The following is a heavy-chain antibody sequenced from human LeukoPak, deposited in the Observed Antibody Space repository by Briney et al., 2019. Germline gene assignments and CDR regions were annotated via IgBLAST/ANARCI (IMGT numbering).Heavy chain of an antibody. V-gene: IGHV3-43*02. J-gene: IGHJ4*02. Sequence: GGSLRLSCAVSGFTFGDYTMHWFRQPPGRGLQWVSLITGDGGTTPYAGSVKGRFTISRDNSKNSLYLHMNSLSNEDTALYYCAKGHFGAGHYWGQGTLVTVSS. D-gene: IGHD3-3*01. CDR1: GFTFGDYT. CDR3: AKGHFGAGHY. CDR2: ITGDGGTT.